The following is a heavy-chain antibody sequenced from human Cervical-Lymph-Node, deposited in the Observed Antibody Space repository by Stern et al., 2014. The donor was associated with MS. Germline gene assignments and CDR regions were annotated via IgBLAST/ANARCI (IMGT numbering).Heavy chain of an antibody. CDR1: GYTFTSYD. J-gene: IGHJ6*02. V-gene: IGHV1-8*01. D-gene: IGHD3-9*01. CDR3: ARGPLRYFDWLPMYGMDV. Sequence: QLVQSGAEVKKPGASVKVSCKASGYTFTSYDINWVRQATGQGLEWMGWMNPNSGNTGYAQKFQGRVTITRDTSASTAYMELSSLRSEDTAVYYCARGPLRYFDWLPMYGMDVWGQGTTVTVSS. CDR2: MNPNSGNT.